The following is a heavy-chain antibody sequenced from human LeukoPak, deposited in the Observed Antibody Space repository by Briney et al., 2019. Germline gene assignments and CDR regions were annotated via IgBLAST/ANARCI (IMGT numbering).Heavy chain of an antibody. Sequence: GASLRLSCAASGFTFSDYYMTWMRQAPGKGLEWVSYINGSSDYTNSADYVKGRFTMSRDNAQSSRSLQMSSLRADDTAVDYCARARTATPTYCNGGSCSHAFDIWGRGTRVTVSS. V-gene: IGHV3-11*05. CDR1: GFTFSDYY. CDR2: INGSSDYT. CDR3: ARARTATPTYCNGGSCSHAFDI. D-gene: IGHD2-15*01. J-gene: IGHJ3*02.